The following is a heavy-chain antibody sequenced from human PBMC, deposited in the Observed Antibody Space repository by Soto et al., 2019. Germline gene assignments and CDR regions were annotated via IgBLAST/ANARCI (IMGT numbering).Heavy chain of an antibody. CDR3: TTEIGRQVVY. D-gene: IGHD2-21*01. Sequence: SETLSLTCAVYGGSFSGYYWSWIRQPPGKGLEWIGEINHSGSTNYNPSLKSRVTISVDTSKNQFSLKLSSVTAEDTAVYYCTTEIGRQVVYWGQGALVTVSS. CDR1: GGSFSGYY. CDR2: INHSGST. V-gene: IGHV4-34*01. J-gene: IGHJ4*02.